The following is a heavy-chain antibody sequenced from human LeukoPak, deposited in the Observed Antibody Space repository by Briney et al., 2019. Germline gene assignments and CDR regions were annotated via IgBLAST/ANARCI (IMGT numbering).Heavy chain of an antibody. Sequence: SETLSLTCAVYGGSFSGYYWSWIRQPPGKGREWLGEINHSGSTNYHPSLKSRVTISVDTSKKQFSLKLSSVTAADTAVYYCARHGDYGSGSSYYIDVWGKGTTVTISS. D-gene: IGHD3-10*01. CDR1: GGSFSGYY. CDR2: INHSGST. CDR3: ARHGDYGSGSSYYIDV. J-gene: IGHJ6*03. V-gene: IGHV4-34*01.